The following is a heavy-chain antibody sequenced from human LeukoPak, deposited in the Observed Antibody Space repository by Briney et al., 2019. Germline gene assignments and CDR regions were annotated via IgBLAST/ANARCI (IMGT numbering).Heavy chain of an antibody. V-gene: IGHV1-2*02. CDR1: GYIFTGYY. CDR2: INPDNGDT. J-gene: IGHJ4*02. Sequence: ASVKVSCKASGYIFTGYYMHWVRQAPGQGLEWMGWINPDNGDTSYAQMLQARVTMTRDTSISTAYMELSSLRSDDTAVYYCARAMGGDNSGYRPFDYRGQGTLVAVSS. D-gene: IGHD3-22*01. CDR3: ARAMGGDNSGYRPFDY.